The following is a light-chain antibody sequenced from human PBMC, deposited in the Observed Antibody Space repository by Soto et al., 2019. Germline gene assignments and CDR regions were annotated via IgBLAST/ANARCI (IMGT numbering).Light chain of an antibody. Sequence: QSALTQPPSVSGAPGQRVTISCPGSSSNTGAGYDVHWYQQFPGTVPKLLIYANSNRPSGVPDRFSGSKSGTSASLAITGLQAEDEADYDGQSYDSSLSVGVFGGGTKVTVL. CDR3: QSYDSSLSVGV. J-gene: IGLJ3*02. CDR1: SSNTGAGYD. V-gene: IGLV1-40*01. CDR2: ANS.